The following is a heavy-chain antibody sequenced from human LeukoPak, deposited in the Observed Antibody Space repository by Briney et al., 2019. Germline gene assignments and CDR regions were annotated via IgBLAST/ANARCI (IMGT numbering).Heavy chain of an antibody. CDR1: GYTFTGYY. J-gene: IGHJ6*03. Sequence: ASVKVSCKASGYTFTGYYMHWVRQAPGQGLEWMGWINPNSGGTNYAQKFQGRVIMTRDTSISTAYMELSRLRSDDTAVYYCARGGTPAHYYYYMDVWGKGITVTVSS. CDR3: ARGGTPAHYYYYMDV. D-gene: IGHD1-14*01. V-gene: IGHV1-2*02. CDR2: INPNSGGT.